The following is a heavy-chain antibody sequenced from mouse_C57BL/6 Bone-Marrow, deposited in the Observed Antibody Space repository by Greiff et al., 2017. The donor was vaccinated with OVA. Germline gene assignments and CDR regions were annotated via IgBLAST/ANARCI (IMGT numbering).Heavy chain of an antibody. V-gene: IGHV5-17*01. D-gene: IGHD4-1*01. CDR2: ISSGSSTI. CDR1: GFTFSDYG. CDR3: ARRLGTY. J-gene: IGHJ3*01. Sequence: EVKFVESGGGLVKPGGSLKLSCAASGFTFSDYGMHWVRQAPEKGLEWVAYISSGSSTIYYADTVKGRFTISRDNAKNTLFLQMTSLRSEDTAMYYCARRLGTYWGQGTLVTVSA.